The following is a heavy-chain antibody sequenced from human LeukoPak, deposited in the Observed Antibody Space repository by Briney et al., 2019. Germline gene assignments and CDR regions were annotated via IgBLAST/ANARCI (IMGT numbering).Heavy chain of an antibody. D-gene: IGHD3-10*01. CDR3: AKGPPYGSGSYYFDY. J-gene: IGHJ4*02. CDR1: GFTFSSYA. Sequence: GGSLRLSCAASGFTFSSYAMSWVRQAPGKGLEWVSAISGSGDSTYYADSVKGRFTISRDNSKNTLYLQMNSLRAEDTAVYYCAKGPPYGSGSYYFDYWGQGTLVTVSS. V-gene: IGHV3-23*01. CDR2: ISGSGDST.